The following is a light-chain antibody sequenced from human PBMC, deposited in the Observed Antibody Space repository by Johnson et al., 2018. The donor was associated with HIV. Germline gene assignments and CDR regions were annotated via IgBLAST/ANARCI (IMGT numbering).Light chain of an antibody. J-gene: IGLJ1*01. V-gene: IGLV1-51*02. CDR3: GTWHSLPIVFV. CDR2: EDN. CDR1: VSNIESYF. Sequence: QSVLTQPPSVSAAPGQTVNISCSGNVSNIESYFVSWYQQLPGAAPTLLIYEDNKRPSGIPDRFSGSKSGATATLGITGLQTWDEADYYCGTWHSLPIVFVFGTGTRVTVL.